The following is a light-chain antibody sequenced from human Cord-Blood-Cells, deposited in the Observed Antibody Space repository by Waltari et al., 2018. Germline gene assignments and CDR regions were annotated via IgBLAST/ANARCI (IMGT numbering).Light chain of an antibody. CDR3: QQSYSTPPT. J-gene: IGKJ1*01. CDR2: AAS. CDR1: QSISSY. V-gene: IGKV1-39*01. Sequence: DMQTTQSQSHLPASEGDRITITFRASQSISSYLNWYQQKPGKAPNLLIYAASSLQSGVPSRFSGSGSGTDFTLTISSLQPEDFATYYCQQSYSTPPTFGQGTKVEIK.